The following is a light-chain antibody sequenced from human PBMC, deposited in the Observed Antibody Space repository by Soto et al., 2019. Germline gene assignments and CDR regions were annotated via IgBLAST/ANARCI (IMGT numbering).Light chain of an antibody. Sequence: QAVVTQEPSLTVSPGGTVTLTCGSSTGTVTSGHSPYWFQQKPGQAPKTLIYDTTNKHSWTPARFSGSLLGGKAALTLSSAQPEDEAEYYCLVSYGGTWVFGGGTKVTVL. CDR1: TGTVTSGHS. J-gene: IGLJ3*02. CDR2: DTT. CDR3: LVSYGGTWV. V-gene: IGLV7-46*01.